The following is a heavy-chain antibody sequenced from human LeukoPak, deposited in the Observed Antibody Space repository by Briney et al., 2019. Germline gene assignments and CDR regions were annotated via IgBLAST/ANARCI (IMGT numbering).Heavy chain of an antibody. Sequence: SSETLSLTCTVSGGSISSYYWSWLRQPPGKGLEWIGYIYYSGSTNYNPSLKSRVTISVDTSKNQFSLKLSSVTAADTAVYYCARSQGIGYFDYWGQGTLVTVSS. J-gene: IGHJ4*02. V-gene: IGHV4-59*01. CDR1: GGSISSYY. CDR2: IYYSGST. D-gene: IGHD2-21*01. CDR3: ARSQGIGYFDY.